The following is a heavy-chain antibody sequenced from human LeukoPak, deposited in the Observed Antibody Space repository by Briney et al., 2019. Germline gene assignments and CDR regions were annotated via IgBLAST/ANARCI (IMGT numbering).Heavy chain of an antibody. D-gene: IGHD5-18*01. CDR1: GFTFSNYA. V-gene: IGHV3-23*01. CDR3: TRAGGRYSYEH. CDR2: IHYGGVAT. J-gene: IGHJ4*02. Sequence: GGSLRLSCAASGFTFSNYAMGWVRQAPRKGLEWGSAIHYGGVATYYIDSVKGRFTISRDNSKNTLYPEMNSLRAEDTAVYYCTRAGGRYSYEHWGQGTLVTVSS.